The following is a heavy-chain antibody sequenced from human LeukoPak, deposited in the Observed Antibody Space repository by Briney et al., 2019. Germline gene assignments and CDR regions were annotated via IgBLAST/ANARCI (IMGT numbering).Heavy chain of an antibody. V-gene: IGHV1-2*06. CDR2: INPNSGGT. CDR1: GYTFTGYY. D-gene: IGHD3-22*01. CDR3: ARGKPIAYYYDSSGQRGDY. J-gene: IGHJ4*02. Sequence: ASAKVSCKASGYTFTGYYMHWVRQAPGQGLEWMGRINPNSGGTNYAQKFQGRVTMTRDTSISTAYKELSRLRSDDTAVYYCARGKPIAYYYDSSGQRGDYWGQGTLVTVSS.